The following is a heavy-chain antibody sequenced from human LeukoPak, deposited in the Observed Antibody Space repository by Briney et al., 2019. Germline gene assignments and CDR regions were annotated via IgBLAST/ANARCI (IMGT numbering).Heavy chain of an antibody. CDR1: GYTFTGYY. V-gene: IGHV1-2*06. D-gene: IGHD3-3*01. Sequence: ASVKVSCKASGYTFTGYYMHWVRQAPGQGLEWMGRINPNSGGTNYAQKFQGRVTMTRDTSISTAYMELSRLRSDDTAAYYCARVARSGYDFWSGYSFFDPWGQGTLVTVSS. CDR2: INPNSGGT. CDR3: ARVARSGYDFWSGYSFFDP. J-gene: IGHJ5*02.